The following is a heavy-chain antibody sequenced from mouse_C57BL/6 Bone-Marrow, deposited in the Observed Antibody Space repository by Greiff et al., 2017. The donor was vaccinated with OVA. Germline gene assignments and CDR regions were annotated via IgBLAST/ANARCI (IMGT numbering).Heavy chain of an antibody. CDR2: INYDGSST. CDR3: ARDQGELYWYFDV. Sequence: EVKLMESEGGLVQPGSSMKLSCTASGFTFSDYYMAWVRQVPEKGLEWVANINYDGSSTYYLDSLKSRFIISRDNAKNILYLQMSSLKSEDTATYYCARDQGELYWYFDVWGTGTTVTVSS. J-gene: IGHJ1*03. V-gene: IGHV5-16*01. CDR1: GFTFSDYY. D-gene: IGHD3-2*02.